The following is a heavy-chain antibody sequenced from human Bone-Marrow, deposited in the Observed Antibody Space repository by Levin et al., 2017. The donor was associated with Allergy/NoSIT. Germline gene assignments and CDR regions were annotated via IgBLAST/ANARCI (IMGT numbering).Heavy chain of an antibody. V-gene: IGHV3-48*02. CDR3: ARDREYQLPLYPYYFDY. CDR1: GFTFSSYS. D-gene: IGHD2-2*01. CDR2: ISGTSSTI. Sequence: PGESLKISCAASGFTFSSYSMNWVRQAPGKGLEWVSYISGTSSTIYYADSVKGRFTISRDNAKNSLYLQMNSLRDEDMAVYFCARDREYQLPLYPYYFDYWGQGTLVTVSS. J-gene: IGHJ4*02.